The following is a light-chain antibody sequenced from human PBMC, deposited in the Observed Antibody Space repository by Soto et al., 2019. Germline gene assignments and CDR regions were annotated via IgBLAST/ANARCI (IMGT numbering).Light chain of an antibody. J-gene: IGKJ4*01. CDR1: QSVRSSY. CDR3: QQYGNSIT. CDR2: GTY. Sequence: EIVLTQSPGIVSLSPGERATLSCRASQSVRSSYLAWYQQKFGQAPRLLIYGTYIRAAGIPDRFSGSGSGTDFTLTISRLEAEDFALYYCQQYGNSITFGGGTKVEIK. V-gene: IGKV3-20*01.